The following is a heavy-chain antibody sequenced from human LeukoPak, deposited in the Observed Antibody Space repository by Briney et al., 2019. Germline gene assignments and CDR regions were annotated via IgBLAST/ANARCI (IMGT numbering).Heavy chain of an antibody. CDR3: ARHSFDYDSSGYFYPFDY. Sequence: SETLSLTCTVSGGSISNSNYYWGWIRQPPGTGLEWLRSIQYSGSTHYNPSLKSRVTISVDTSKNQFSLNLNSVTAADTAVYYCARHSFDYDSSGYFYPFDYWGQGTLVTVSS. J-gene: IGHJ4*02. D-gene: IGHD3-22*01. CDR2: IQYSGST. CDR1: GGSISNSNYY. V-gene: IGHV4-39*01.